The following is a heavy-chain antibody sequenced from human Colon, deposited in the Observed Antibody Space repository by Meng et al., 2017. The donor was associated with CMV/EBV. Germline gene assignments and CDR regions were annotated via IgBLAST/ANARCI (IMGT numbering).Heavy chain of an antibody. CDR1: GFTFSNSW. J-gene: IGHJ4*02. Sequence: CADSGFTFSNSWMHWVRQAPGKGLVWVSRIGGDDITTNYADSVKGRFTISRDNAKNTLYLQMNSLRDEDTAVYYCARGGADGYRHDYWGRGTLVTVSS. V-gene: IGHV3-74*01. CDR3: ARGGADGYRHDY. D-gene: IGHD5-24*01. CDR2: IGGDDITT.